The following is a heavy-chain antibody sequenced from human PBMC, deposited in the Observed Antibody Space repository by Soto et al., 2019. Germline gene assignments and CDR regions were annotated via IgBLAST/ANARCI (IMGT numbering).Heavy chain of an antibody. CDR3: ARGELGYWGANY. J-gene: IGHJ4*02. D-gene: IGHD2-15*01. CDR1: GFSFNNYA. CDR2: IWYDGSYK. Sequence: QVQLVESGGGVVQPGTSLRLSCTASGFSFNNYAMHWVRQAPGKGLEWVAIIWYDGSYKYYADSVKGRFTISRDNSKNTLYLQMNSLKAEDTAVYYCARGELGYWGANYWGQGTLVTVSS. V-gene: IGHV3-33*01.